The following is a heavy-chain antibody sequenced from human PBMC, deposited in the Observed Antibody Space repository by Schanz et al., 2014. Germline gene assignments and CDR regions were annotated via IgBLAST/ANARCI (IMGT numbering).Heavy chain of an antibody. Sequence: QVELVESGGGVVQPGRSLRLSCAASGFTFSRHAMHWVRQAAGKGLEWVAAITYDGSNKYYAESVKGRFAISRDNSKDTLYLQMNSLRTEDTAVYYCAGEAKWGQWYFDLWGRGSLVTVSS. CDR1: GFTFSRHA. CDR3: AGEAKWGQWYFDL. J-gene: IGHJ2*01. D-gene: IGHD1-26*01. V-gene: IGHV3-30*09. CDR2: ITYDGSNK.